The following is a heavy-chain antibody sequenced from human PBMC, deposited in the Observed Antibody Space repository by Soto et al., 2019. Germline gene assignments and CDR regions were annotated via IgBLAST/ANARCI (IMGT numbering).Heavy chain of an antibody. CDR3: ARGWLNTARVWDN. V-gene: IGHV3-48*03. D-gene: IGHD5-18*01. CDR1: GFSFNTYE. Sequence: EVQLVESGGYLVQPGGSLRLSCAASGFSFNTYEMNWVRQAPGKGLEWVSYISSGGSAIYYADSVKGRFTISRDNAKNSLYLQMNRLRAEDTAVYYCARGWLNTARVWDNWGQGTLVTVSS. CDR2: ISSGGSAI. J-gene: IGHJ4*02.